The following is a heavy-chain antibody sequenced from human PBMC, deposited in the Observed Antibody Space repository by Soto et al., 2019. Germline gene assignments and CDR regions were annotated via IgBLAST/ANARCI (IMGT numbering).Heavy chain of an antibody. CDR3: ARKAWVRFDY. CDR1: GDSISSSVW. CDR2: VFHTGNT. J-gene: IGHJ4*02. V-gene: IGHV4-4*02. D-gene: IGHD7-27*01. Sequence: SETLSLTCAVSGDSISSSVWWTWVRQPPGKGLEWIGEVFHTGNTNYNPSLKSRVTMSVEKSTNEFSLKVTSVTAADTAIYYCARKAWVRFDYWGQGALVTVSS.